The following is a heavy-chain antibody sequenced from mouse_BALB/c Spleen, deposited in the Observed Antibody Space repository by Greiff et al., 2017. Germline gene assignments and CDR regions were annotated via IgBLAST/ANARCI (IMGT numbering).Heavy chain of an antibody. CDR2: IDPANGNT. CDR1: GFNIKDTY. CDR3: ARGAYGSSFDY. Sequence: VQLKQSGAELVKPGASVKLSCTASGFNIKDTYMHWVKQRPEQGLEWIGRIDPANGNTKYDPKFQGKATITADTSSNTAYLQLSSLTSEDTAVYYCARGAYGSSFDYWGQGTTLTVSS. D-gene: IGHD1-1*01. V-gene: IGHV14-3*02. J-gene: IGHJ2*01.